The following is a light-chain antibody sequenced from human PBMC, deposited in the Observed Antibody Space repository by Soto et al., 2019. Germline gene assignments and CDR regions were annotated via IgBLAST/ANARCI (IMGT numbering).Light chain of an antibody. CDR3: HQYGSSPFT. Sequence: EIVLTQSPGTLSLSPGERATLSCRASQSVSSINLAWYQQKPGQAPRLLIYGASSRATGIPDRFSGSGSGTDFTLTISRLEPEDFAVYYCHQYGSSPFTFGPGTKVDIK. CDR2: GAS. J-gene: IGKJ3*01. CDR1: QSVSSIN. V-gene: IGKV3-20*01.